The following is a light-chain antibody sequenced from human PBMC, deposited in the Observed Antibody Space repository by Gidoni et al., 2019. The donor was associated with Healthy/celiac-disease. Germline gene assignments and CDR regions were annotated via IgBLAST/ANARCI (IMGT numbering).Light chain of an antibody. CDR1: KLGDKY. CDR2: QDS. CDR3: QACDSSVV. Sequence: SYELTQPPSVSVSPGQTASITCSGEKLGDKYACWYQQKPGQSPVLVIYQDSKRPSGIPERFSGSNSGNTATLTIGGTQAMDEADYYCQACDSSVVFGGGTKLTVL. J-gene: IGLJ2*01. V-gene: IGLV3-1*01.